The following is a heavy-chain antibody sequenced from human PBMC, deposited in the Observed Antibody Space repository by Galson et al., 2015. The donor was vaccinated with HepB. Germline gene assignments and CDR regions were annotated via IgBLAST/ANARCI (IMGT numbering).Heavy chain of an antibody. CDR3: AKSVRPNSGSPYDAFDI. D-gene: IGHD1-26*01. CDR2: ISGSGGST. CDR1: GFTFSSYA. Sequence: SLRLSCAASGFTFSSYAMSWVRQAPGKGLEWVSAISGSGGSTYYADSVKGRFTISRDNSKNTLYLQMNSLRAEDTAVYYCAKSVRPNSGSPYDAFDIWGQGTMVTVSS. J-gene: IGHJ3*02. V-gene: IGHV3-23*01.